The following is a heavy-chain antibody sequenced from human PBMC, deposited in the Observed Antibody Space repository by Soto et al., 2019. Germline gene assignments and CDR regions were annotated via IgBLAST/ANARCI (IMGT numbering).Heavy chain of an antibody. V-gene: IGHV3-23*01. D-gene: IGHD5-12*01. Sequence: GGFLRLRYAASGFTFSNHAMSWVRQAPGKGLEWVSAISGSGGSTYYADSVKGRFTISRDNSKNTLYLQMNSLRAEDTAVYYCARVGERWLQRYYFDYWGQGTLVTVSS. CDR1: GFTFSNHA. CDR2: ISGSGGST. CDR3: ARVGERWLQRYYFDY. J-gene: IGHJ4*02.